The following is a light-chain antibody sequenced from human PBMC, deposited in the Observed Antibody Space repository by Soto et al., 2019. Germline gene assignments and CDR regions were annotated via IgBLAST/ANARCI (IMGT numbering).Light chain of an antibody. J-gene: IGKJ1*01. CDR1: QNVNNNY. V-gene: IGKV3-20*01. CDR2: GAS. CDR3: QQYGSSPWT. Sequence: ENVLTQSPGTLSLSPGERAPVSCRASQNVNNNYLVWYQKSPGQAPGLLIHGASSRAAGVPDRFTGSGSGTDFTLTINRLEPEDFAVYYCQQYGSSPWTFGQGTKVDIK.